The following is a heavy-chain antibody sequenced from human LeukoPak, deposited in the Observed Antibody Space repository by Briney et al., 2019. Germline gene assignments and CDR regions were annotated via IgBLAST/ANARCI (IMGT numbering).Heavy chain of an antibody. V-gene: IGHV3-9*01. D-gene: IGHD4-23*01. J-gene: IGHJ3*02. Sequence: GGSLRLSCAAFAFTFDDYAMHLVRQAPGRGLEWVSGISWNSGSIGYADSVKGRFTISRDNAKNSLYLQMNSLRAEDTALYYCAKSLDRYTVAVDAFDIWGQGTMVTVSS. CDR3: AKSLDRYTVAVDAFDI. CDR2: ISWNSGSI. CDR1: AFTFDDYA.